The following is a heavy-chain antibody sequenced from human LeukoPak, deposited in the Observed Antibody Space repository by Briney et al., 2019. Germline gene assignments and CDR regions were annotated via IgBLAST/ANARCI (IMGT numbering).Heavy chain of an antibody. CDR1: GGSISGSGYY. D-gene: IGHD3-16*01. CDR2: IYYTGST. J-gene: IGHJ4*02. V-gene: IGHV4-39*01. CDR3: ASPLGGFDH. Sequence: SETLSLTCSVSGGSISGSGYYWAWIRQPTGKGLEWIGSIYYTGSTHYNSSLKSRVTMSVDTSKNQFSLKLSSVTAADTAVYYCASPLGGFDHWGQGTLASLSS.